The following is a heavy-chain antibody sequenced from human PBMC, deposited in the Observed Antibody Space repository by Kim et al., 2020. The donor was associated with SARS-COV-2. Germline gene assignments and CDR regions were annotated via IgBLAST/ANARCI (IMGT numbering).Heavy chain of an antibody. J-gene: IGHJ4*02. CDR3: AGDRGSNWDLDY. V-gene: IGHV3-48*02. Sequence: GGSLRLSCAASGFTFSRYAMTWVRQAPGKGLEWVSYISSTSRTIYYADSVKGRFTISRDNAKSSLYLQMNSLIDEDTTVFYCAGDRGSNWDLDYWGQGTLSTVSS. CDR2: ISSTSRTI. CDR1: GFTFSRYA. D-gene: IGHD6-13*01.